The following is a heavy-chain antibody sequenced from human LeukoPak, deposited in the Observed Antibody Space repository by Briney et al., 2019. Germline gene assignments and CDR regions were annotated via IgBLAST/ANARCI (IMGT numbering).Heavy chain of an antibody. CDR3: VSGNGNDFRYFDY. CDR1: GGSISSGAYY. CDR2: IYYSGST. J-gene: IGHJ4*02. V-gene: IGHV4-31*03. D-gene: IGHD1-1*01. Sequence: SETLSLTCTVSGGSISSGAYYWSWIRQHPGKGLEWIGYIYYSGSTYYNPSLKSRVTISVDTSKNQFSLRLSSVTAADTAVYYCVSGNGNDFRYFDYWGQGTLVTVSS.